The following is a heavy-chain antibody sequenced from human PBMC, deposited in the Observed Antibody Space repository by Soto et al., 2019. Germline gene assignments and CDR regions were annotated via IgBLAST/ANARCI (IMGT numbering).Heavy chain of an antibody. Sequence: GGSLRLSCAASGFSLSPYWMNWVRQAPGKGLEWVANIKKDGNEKYYVDSVKGRFFISRDNAKNSLYLQLNSLRAEDTAVYYCARDADASGWYHYGMDIWGQGTLVTVSS. V-gene: IGHV3-7*01. CDR3: ARDADASGWYHYGMDI. CDR1: GFSLSPYW. CDR2: IKKDGNEK. D-gene: IGHD6-19*01. J-gene: IGHJ6*02.